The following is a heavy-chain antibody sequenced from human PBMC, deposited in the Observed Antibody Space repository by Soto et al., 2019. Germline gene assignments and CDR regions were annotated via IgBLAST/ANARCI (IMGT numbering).Heavy chain of an antibody. CDR3: ARVAITLIRGLKVDFYSMDV. J-gene: IGHJ6*02. D-gene: IGHD3-10*01. CDR2: ISVYNGNK. Sequence: GAPVKVSCKASGYTFNNYGITWVRQAPGQGLEWLGWISVYNGNKNYAKKVQGRVSMTADTSTSTAHMELRSLQSDDTAVYFCARVAITLIRGLKVDFYSMDVWGQGTTVTVSS. CDR1: GYTFNNYG. V-gene: IGHV1-18*01.